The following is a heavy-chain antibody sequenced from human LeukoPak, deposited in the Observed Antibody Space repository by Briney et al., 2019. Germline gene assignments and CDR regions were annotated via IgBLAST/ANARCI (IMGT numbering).Heavy chain of an antibody. CDR1: GYTFTGYY. CDR3: ARGTTVTMIGDVFYYYMDV. J-gene: IGHJ6*03. V-gene: IGHV1-2*06. CDR2: INPNSGGT. Sequence: ASVKVSCKAFGYTFTGYYMHWVRQAPGQGLEWMGRINPNSGGTNYAQKFQGRVTMTRDTSISTAYMELSRLRSEDTAVYYCARGTTVTMIGDVFYYYMDVWGKGTTVTDSS. D-gene: IGHD4-17*01.